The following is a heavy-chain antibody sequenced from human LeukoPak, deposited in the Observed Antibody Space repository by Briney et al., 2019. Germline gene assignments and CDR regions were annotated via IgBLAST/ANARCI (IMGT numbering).Heavy chain of an antibody. V-gene: IGHV3-30*03. J-gene: IGHJ4*02. CDR3: ARGLRSYYGIDY. CDR2: ISYDGSNK. CDR1: GFTFSSYG. D-gene: IGHD1-26*01. Sequence: GGSLRLSCAASGFTFSSYGMHWVRQAPGKGLEWVAVISYDGSNKYYADSVKGRFTISRDNSKNTLYLQMNSLRAEDTAVYYCARGLRSYYGIDYWGQGTLVTVSS.